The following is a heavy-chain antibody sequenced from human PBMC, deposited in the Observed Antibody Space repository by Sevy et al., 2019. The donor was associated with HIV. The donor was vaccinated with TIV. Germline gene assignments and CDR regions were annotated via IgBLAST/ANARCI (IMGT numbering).Heavy chain of an antibody. Sequence: ASVKVSCKASGGTFSSYAISWVRQAPGQGLEWMGGIIPIFGTANYAQKFQGRVTITADESTSTAYMELSSLRSEDMAVYYCARERGERITIFGVGNTLDVWGQGTTVTVSS. CDR2: IIPIFGTA. D-gene: IGHD3-3*01. J-gene: IGHJ6*02. CDR3: ARERGERITIFGVGNTLDV. CDR1: GGTFSSYA. V-gene: IGHV1-69*13.